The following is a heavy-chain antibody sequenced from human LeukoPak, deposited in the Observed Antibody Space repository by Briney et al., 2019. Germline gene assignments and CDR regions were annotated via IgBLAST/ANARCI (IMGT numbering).Heavy chain of an antibody. J-gene: IGHJ4*02. CDR1: GFTFSIHA. V-gene: IGHV3-23*01. Sequence: GGSLRLSCAVSGFTFSIHAMGWVRQTSGKGLEWVSAISGSGGNTYYADSVKGRFTISRDNSKNTLYLQMNSLRAEDTAVYYCAKGPLIEVAGTTWDYRGQGTLVTVSS. CDR2: ISGSGGNT. D-gene: IGHD6-19*01. CDR3: AKGPLIEVAGTTWDY.